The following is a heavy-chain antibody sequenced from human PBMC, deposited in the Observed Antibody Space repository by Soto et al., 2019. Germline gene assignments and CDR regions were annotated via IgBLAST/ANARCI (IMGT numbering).Heavy chain of an antibody. CDR1: GGSTSSGYYY. J-gene: IGHJ5*02. Sequence: SGTLSLTCTVSGGSTSSGYYYWSFFRQPPGKGLEWIGYNYYSGSTYYNPSLKSGVTISLDTSKNQFSLRLRSVTAADTAVYYCARERVPAGIHHTWFDPWGQGTLVTVSS. CDR3: ARERVPAGIHHTWFDP. D-gene: IGHD2-2*01. V-gene: IGHV4-30-4*01. CDR2: NYYSGST.